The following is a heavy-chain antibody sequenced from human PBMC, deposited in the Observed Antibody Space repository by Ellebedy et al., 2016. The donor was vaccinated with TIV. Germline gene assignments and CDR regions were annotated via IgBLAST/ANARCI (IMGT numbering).Heavy chain of an antibody. V-gene: IGHV4-4*02. D-gene: IGHD3-10*01. CDR3: ARDLGSGRYPGH. J-gene: IGHJ4*02. Sequence: SQTLSLTXXVSGDPIPGSHWWSWVRQPPGRGLEWIGEIYPGRSANYNPSLKSRVAMSIDESKNGFSLKLSSVTVADTAVYYCARDLGSGRYPGHWGQGTLVTVSS. CDR1: GDPIPGSHW. CDR2: IYPGRSA.